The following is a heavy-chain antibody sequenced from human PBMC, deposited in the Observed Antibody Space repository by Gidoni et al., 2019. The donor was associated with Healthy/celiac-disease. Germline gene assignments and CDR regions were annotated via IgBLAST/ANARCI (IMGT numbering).Heavy chain of an antibody. CDR3: ARHTASVDSGYDSPFDY. CDR1: GGSISSSSYY. V-gene: IGHV4-39*01. J-gene: IGHJ4*02. D-gene: IGHD5-12*01. Sequence: QLHLQESGPGLVKPSETLSLTCTVSGGSISSSSYYWGWIRPPPGKGLEWIGSIYYSGSTYYNPSLKSRVTISVDTSKNQFSLKLSSVTAADTAVYYCARHTASVDSGYDSPFDYWGQGTLVTVSS. CDR2: IYYSGST.